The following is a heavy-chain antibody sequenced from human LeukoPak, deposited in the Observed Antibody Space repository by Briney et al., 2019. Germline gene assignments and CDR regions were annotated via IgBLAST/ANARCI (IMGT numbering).Heavy chain of an antibody. J-gene: IGHJ4*02. V-gene: IGHV4-34*01. CDR1: GGSFSGYY. D-gene: IGHD2-2*01. CDR2: INHSGGT. CDR3: ARSGTYRYSSTHDY. Sequence: PSETLSLTCAVYGGSFSGYYWSWIRQPPGKGLEWIGEINHSGGTKYNPSLQSRVTISVDRSKNQFSLKLNSVTAADTAVYYCARSGTYRYSSTHDYWGQGTQITVSS.